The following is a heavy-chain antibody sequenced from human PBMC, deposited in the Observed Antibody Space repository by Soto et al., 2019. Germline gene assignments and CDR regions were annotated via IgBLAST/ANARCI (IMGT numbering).Heavy chain of an antibody. CDR3: ARERTLMTRASYYGMDV. V-gene: IGHV4-30-4*01. CDR1: GGSISSGDYY. J-gene: IGHJ6*02. Sequence: PSETLSLTCTVSGGSISSGDYYWSWIRQPPGKGLEWIGYIYYSGSTYYNPSLKSRLTMSVDTSKNQFSLKLSSVTAADTAVYYCARERTLMTRASYYGMDVWGQGTTVTVSS. CDR2: IYYSGST. D-gene: IGHD4-17*01.